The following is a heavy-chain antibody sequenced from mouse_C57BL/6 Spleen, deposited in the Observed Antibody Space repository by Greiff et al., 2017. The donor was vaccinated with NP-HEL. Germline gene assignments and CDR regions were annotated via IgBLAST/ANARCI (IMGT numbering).Heavy chain of an antibody. V-gene: IGHV1-59*01. CDR2: IDPSDSYT. CDR1: GYTFTSYW. CDR3: ANYGNVDY. J-gene: IGHJ2*01. D-gene: IGHD2-1*01. Sequence: QVQLQQPGAELVRPGTSVKLSCKASGYTFTSYWMHWVKQRPGQGLEWIGVIDPSDSYTNYNQKFKGKATLTVDTSSSTAYMQLSSLTSEDSAVYYCANYGNVDYWGQGTTLTVSS.